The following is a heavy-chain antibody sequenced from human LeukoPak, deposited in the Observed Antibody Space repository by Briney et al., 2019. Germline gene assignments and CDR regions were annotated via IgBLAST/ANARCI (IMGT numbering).Heavy chain of an antibody. J-gene: IGHJ4*02. CDR3: ARRDGYNWNYFDY. D-gene: IGHD5-24*01. Sequence: ASVKVSCKASGYTFTSYDINWVRQATGRGLEWMGWMNPNSGNTGYAQKFQGRVTMTRNTSISTAYMELSSLRSEDTAVYYCARRDGYNWNYFDYWGQGTLVTVSS. V-gene: IGHV1-8*01. CDR1: GYTFTSYD. CDR2: MNPNSGNT.